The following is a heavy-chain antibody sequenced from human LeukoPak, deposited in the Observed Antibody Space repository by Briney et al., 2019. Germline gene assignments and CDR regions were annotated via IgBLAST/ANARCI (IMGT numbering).Heavy chain of an antibody. V-gene: IGHV4-39*01. CDR2: IYYSGST. D-gene: IGHD6-19*01. CDR1: GGSISSSSYY. CDR3: ARQTRRLVGFFDY. J-gene: IGHJ4*02. Sequence: PSETLSLTCTVSGGSISSSSYYWGWIRQPPGKGLEWIGSIYYSGSTYCNPSLKSRVTISVDTSKNQFSLKLSSVTAADTAVYYCARQTRRLVGFFDYWGQGTLATVSS.